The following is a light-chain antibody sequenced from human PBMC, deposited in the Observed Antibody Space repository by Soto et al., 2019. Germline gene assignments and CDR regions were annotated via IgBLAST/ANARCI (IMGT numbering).Light chain of an antibody. Sequence: QSVVTQPPSASGTPGQRVTISCSGSSSNIGSNTVNWYQQLPGTAPKLLIYSNNQRPSGVPDRFSGSKSGTSASLAISGLQSEDEADYYCAAWDDSLNGVFGTGTKLTV. V-gene: IGLV1-44*01. CDR2: SNN. CDR1: SSNIGSNT. J-gene: IGLJ1*01. CDR3: AAWDDSLNGV.